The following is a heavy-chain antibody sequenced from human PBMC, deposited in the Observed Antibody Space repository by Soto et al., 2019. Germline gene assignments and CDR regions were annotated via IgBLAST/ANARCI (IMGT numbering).Heavy chain of an antibody. V-gene: IGHV4-59*06. CDR3: ARVQQLVPDY. J-gene: IGHJ4*02. CDR1: GGSISSHF. Sequence: SETLSLTCSVSGGSISSHFWSWIRQHPGKGLEWIGYIYYSGSTYYNPSLKSRVTISVDTSKNQFSLKLSSVTAADTAVYYCARVQQLVPDYWGQGTLVTVSS. CDR2: IYYSGST. D-gene: IGHD6-13*01.